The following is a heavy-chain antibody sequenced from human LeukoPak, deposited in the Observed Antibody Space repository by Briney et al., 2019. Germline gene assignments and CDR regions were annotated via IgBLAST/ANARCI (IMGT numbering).Heavy chain of an antibody. Sequence: GGSLRLSCAASGFTFSSYWMSWVRQAPGKGLEWVANIKQDGSEKYYVDSVKGRFTISRDNAKNSLYLQMNSLRAEDTAVYYCAEATSSGRYRPYYYYYMDVWGKGTTVTVSS. J-gene: IGHJ6*03. CDR1: GFTFSSYW. V-gene: IGHV3-7*01. CDR3: AEATSSGRYRPYYYYYMDV. CDR2: IKQDGSEK. D-gene: IGHD6-19*01.